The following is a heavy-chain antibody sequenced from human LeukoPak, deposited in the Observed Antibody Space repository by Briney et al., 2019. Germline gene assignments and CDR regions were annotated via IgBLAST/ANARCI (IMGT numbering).Heavy chain of an antibody. D-gene: IGHD1-26*01. J-gene: IGHJ4*02. CDR3: ARDVGGNLDY. CDR1: GFTFSTYY. V-gene: IGHV3-7*05. CDR2: IKQDGSQK. Sequence: GGSLRLPCAASGFTFSTYYMAWVRQAPGKGLEWVANIKQDGSQKNYVDSVRGRFIISRDNDKNLLYLQMNSLRAEDTAVYHCARDVGGNLDYWGQGILVTVSS.